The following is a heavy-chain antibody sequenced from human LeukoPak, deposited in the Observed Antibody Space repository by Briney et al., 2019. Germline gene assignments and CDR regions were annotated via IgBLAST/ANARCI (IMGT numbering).Heavy chain of an antibody. J-gene: IGHJ4*02. CDR1: GFTFSSYW. Sequence: GGSLRLSCAASGFTFSSYWMSWVRQAPGKGLEWVANIKQDGSEKHYVDSVKGRFTISRDNAKNSLYLQMNSLRAEDTAVYYCARDPTVSPPDYWGQGTLVTVSS. CDR2: IKQDGSEK. CDR3: ARDPTVSPPDY. V-gene: IGHV3-7*01. D-gene: IGHD4-17*01.